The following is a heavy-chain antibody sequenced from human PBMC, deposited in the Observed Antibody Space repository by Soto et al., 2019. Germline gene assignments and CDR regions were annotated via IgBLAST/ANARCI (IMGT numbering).Heavy chain of an antibody. CDR1: GGTFSSYA. Sequence: ASVKVSCKASGGTFSSYAISWVRQAPGQGLEWMGGIIPIFGTANYAQKFQGRVTITADESTSTAYMELSSLRSEDTAVYFCARGDRYSGSFSDYFDPWGQGTLVTVSS. D-gene: IGHD1-26*01. V-gene: IGHV1-69*13. CDR3: ARGDRYSGSFSDYFDP. CDR2: IIPIFGTA. J-gene: IGHJ5*02.